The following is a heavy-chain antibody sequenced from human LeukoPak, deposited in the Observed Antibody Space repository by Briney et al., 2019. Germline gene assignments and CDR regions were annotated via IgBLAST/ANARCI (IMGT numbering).Heavy chain of an antibody. CDR2: ISSSSSYI. CDR3: ARNYYDSSGYEAAFDI. D-gene: IGHD3-22*01. J-gene: IGHJ3*02. CDR1: GFTFRSYS. Sequence: GGSLRLSCAASGFTFRSYSMNWVRQAAGKGLEWVSSISSSSSYIYYADSVKGRFTISRDNAKNSLYLQMNSLRAEDTAVYYCARNYYDSSGYEAAFDIWGQGTMVTVSS. V-gene: IGHV3-21*01.